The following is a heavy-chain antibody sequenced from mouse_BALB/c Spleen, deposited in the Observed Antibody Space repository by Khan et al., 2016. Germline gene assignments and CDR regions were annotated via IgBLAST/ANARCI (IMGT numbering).Heavy chain of an antibody. CDR2: ISSGGSYT. Sequence: EVELVESGGGLVKPGGSLKLSCAASGFTFNTYDMSWIRQTPEKRLEWVATISSGGSYTFYPDSVKGRFTISRDNARNTLYLQMSSLRSEDTAVYYCARETTATFDDWGQGTTLTVSS. V-gene: IGHV5-9*02. CDR1: GFTFNTYD. CDR3: ARETTATFDD. D-gene: IGHD1-2*01. J-gene: IGHJ2*01.